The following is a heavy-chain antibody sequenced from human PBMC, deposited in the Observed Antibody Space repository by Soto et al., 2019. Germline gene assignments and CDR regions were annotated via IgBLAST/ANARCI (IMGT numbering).Heavy chain of an antibody. CDR2: IWYDGSNK. J-gene: IGHJ6*02. CDR1: GFTFSSYG. D-gene: IGHD6-19*01. Sequence: QVQLVESGGGVVQPGRSLRLSCAASGFTFSSYGMHWVRQAPGKGLEWVAVIWYDGSNKYYADSVKGRFTISRDNSKNTLYLQMKSLRAEDTAVYYCARDGIAVAGSYYYGMDVWGQGTTVTVSS. CDR3: ARDGIAVAGSYYYGMDV. V-gene: IGHV3-33*01.